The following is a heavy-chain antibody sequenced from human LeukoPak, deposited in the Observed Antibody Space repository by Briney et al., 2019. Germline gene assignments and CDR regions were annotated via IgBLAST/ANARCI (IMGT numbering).Heavy chain of an antibody. CDR2: ISGSGDST. CDR1: GFTFSSYW. D-gene: IGHD6-13*01. Sequence: GGSLRLSCAVSGFTFSSYWMHWVRQAPGKGLKWVSAISGSGDSTYYGDSVKGRFTISRDNSKNTLYLQMNSLRAEDTAVYYCAKTRPLDSSSWSHGDYWGQGTLVTVSS. V-gene: IGHV3-23*01. J-gene: IGHJ4*02. CDR3: AKTRPLDSSSWSHGDY.